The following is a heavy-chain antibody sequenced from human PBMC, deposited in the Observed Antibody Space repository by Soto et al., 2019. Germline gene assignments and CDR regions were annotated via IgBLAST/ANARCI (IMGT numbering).Heavy chain of an antibody. CDR3: ARRGYRGSYYVFDY. J-gene: IGHJ4*02. Sequence: SETQSLTCTVSGGSISSSSYYWGWFRQPPGKGLEWIASIYYAGNTYYNPSLKSRVTISVDTSKNQFSLKLSSVTAADTAVYYCARRGYRGSYYVFDYSRQGTLVAVGS. CDR2: IYYAGNT. CDR1: GGSISSSSYY. D-gene: IGHD1-26*01. V-gene: IGHV4-39*01.